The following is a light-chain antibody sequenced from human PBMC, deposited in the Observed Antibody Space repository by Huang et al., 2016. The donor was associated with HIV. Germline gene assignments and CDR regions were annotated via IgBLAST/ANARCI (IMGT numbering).Light chain of an antibody. CDR1: QSLLQSNGYIY. V-gene: IGKV2-28*01. Sequence: DIVMTQSPLSLSVTPGEPASISCRSSQSLLQSNGYIYLDWYVQRPGQSPQLLIYLGSSRGSGVPDSFSGSASGTDFSLRISRVEAEDVGVYYCMQALQTPWTFGQGTKVEIK. J-gene: IGKJ1*01. CDR2: LGS. CDR3: MQALQTPWT.